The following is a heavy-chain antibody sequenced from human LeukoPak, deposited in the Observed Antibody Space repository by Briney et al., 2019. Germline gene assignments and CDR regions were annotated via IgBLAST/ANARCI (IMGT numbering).Heavy chain of an antibody. V-gene: IGHV4-59*01. CDR1: GGSISSYY. Sequence: SETLSLTCTVSGGSISSYYWSWIRQPPGKGLEWIGYIYYSGSTNYNPSLKSRVTISVDTSKSQFSLKLSSVTAADTAVYYCASTSGYYDYYYGMDVWGQGTTVTVSS. D-gene: IGHD3-3*01. CDR3: ASTSGYYDYYYGMDV. CDR2: IYYSGST. J-gene: IGHJ6*02.